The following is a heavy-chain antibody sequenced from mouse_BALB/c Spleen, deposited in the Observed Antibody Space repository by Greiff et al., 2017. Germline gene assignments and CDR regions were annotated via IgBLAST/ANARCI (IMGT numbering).Heavy chain of an antibody. CDR2: ISDGGSYT. J-gene: IGHJ3*01. D-gene: IGHD1-1*01. V-gene: IGHV5-4*02. CDR1: GFTFSDYY. Sequence: EVQGVESGGGLVKPGGSLKLSCAASGFTFSDYYMYWVRQTPEKRLEWVATISDGGSYTYYPDSVKGRFTISRDNAKNNLYLQMSSLKSEDTAMYYCARGDGDYGSSYRFAYWGQGTLVTVSA. CDR3: ARGDGDYGSSYRFAY.